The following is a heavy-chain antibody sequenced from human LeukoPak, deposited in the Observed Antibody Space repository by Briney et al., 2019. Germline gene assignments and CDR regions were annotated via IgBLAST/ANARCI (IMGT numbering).Heavy chain of an antibody. Sequence: GASVKVSCKASGYTFTSYGISWVRQAPGQGLEWMGWISAYNGNTNYAQKLQGRVTMTTDTSTSTAYMELRSLRSDDTAVYYCARPSGSPRRVSDYFDYWGQGTLVTVSS. CDR1: GYTFTSYG. D-gene: IGHD1-26*01. J-gene: IGHJ4*02. V-gene: IGHV1-18*01. CDR3: ARPSGSPRRVSDYFDY. CDR2: ISAYNGNT.